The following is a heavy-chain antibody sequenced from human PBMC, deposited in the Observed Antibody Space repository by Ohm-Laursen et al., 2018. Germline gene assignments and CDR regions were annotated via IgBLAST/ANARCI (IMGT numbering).Heavy chain of an antibody. J-gene: IGHJ4*02. CDR1: GYTFSDYG. V-gene: IGHV1-69*13. CDR2: IIPIFGTA. CDR3: ASHTYDSSGYYGRVGY. D-gene: IGHD3-22*01. Sequence: SVKVSCKASGYTFSDYGITWVRQAPGQGLEWMGGIIPIFGTANYAQKFQGRVTITADESTSTAYMELSSLRSEDTAVYYCASHTYDSSGYYGRVGYWGQGTLVTVSS.